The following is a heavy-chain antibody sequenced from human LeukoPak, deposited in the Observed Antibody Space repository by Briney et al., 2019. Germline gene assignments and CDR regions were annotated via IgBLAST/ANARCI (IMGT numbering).Heavy chain of an antibody. Sequence: ASVKVSCKASGGTFSSYAISWVRQAPGQGLEWMGGIIPIFGTPNYAQKFQGRVTIIADESTSTAYMELSSLRSEDTAVYYCAAGISSFSGAFDIWGQGTMVTVSS. J-gene: IGHJ3*02. CDR1: GGTFSSYA. CDR2: IIPIFGTP. D-gene: IGHD1-1*01. CDR3: AAGISSFSGAFDI. V-gene: IGHV1-69*13.